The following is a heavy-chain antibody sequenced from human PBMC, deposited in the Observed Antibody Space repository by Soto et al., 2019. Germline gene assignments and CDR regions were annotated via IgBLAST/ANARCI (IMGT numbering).Heavy chain of an antibody. V-gene: IGHV4-4*07. CDR1: GAYVSDFS. D-gene: IGHD1-1*01. Sequence: SETLSHTCTVSGAYVSDFSWSWIRQPAGKGLEWIGRITVNGITQYNPSFRSRVTISMDTSKNQFSLKLQSATAADTAGYYCAREDWSYYYYGMDAWGPGATVTVSS. CDR2: ITVNGIT. CDR3: AREDWSYYYYGMDA. J-gene: IGHJ6*01.